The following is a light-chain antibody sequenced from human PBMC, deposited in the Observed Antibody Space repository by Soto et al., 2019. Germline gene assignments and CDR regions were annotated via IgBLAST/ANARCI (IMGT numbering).Light chain of an antibody. Sequence: QSALTXPXSVSGSPGQXXTIXCTGTSSDVGGYNYVSWYQQHPGKAPKLMICDVSNRXSGVSNRFSGSKSGNXXXXXISGLQXXDETDYYXXSYTSSSTRYVFGTXXXXTVL. V-gene: IGLV2-14*01. CDR1: SSDVGGYNY. CDR2: DVS. J-gene: IGLJ1*01. CDR3: XSYTSSSTRYV.